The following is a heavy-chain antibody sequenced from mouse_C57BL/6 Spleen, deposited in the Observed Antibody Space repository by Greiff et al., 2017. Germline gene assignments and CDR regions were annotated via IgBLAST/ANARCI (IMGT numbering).Heavy chain of an antibody. CDR2: INPNYGTT. V-gene: IGHV1-39*01. CDR1: GYSFTDYN. Sequence: EVQLQQSGPELVMPGASVKISCKASGYSFTDYNMNWVKQSNGKSLEWIGVINPNYGTTSYNQKFKGKATLTVDQSSSTSYMQLNSLTSEDSAVYYCAYMTTVVGGGFDYWGQGTTLTVSS. J-gene: IGHJ2*01. D-gene: IGHD1-1*01. CDR3: AYMTTVVGGGFDY.